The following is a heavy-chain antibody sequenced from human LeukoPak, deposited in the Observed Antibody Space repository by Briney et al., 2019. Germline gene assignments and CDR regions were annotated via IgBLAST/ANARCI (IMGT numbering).Heavy chain of an antibody. CDR2: ISGSGGST. CDR3: AKAGIVATLRGYYFDY. V-gene: IGHV3-23*01. CDR1: GFTFSSYA. Sequence: PGGSLRLSCAASGFTFSSYAMSWVRQAPGKGLEWVSAISGSGGSTYYADSVKGRFTISRDNSKNTLYLQMNSLRAEDTAVYYCAKAGIVATLRGYYFDYWGQGTLVTVSS. J-gene: IGHJ4*02. D-gene: IGHD5-12*01.